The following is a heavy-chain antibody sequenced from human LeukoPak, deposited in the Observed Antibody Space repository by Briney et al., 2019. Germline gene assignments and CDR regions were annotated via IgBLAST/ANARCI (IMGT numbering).Heavy chain of an antibody. CDR2: IYYSGST. CDR3: ARHRTRLSSWTY. CDR1: GGSISDDY. D-gene: IGHD6-13*01. V-gene: IGHV4-59*08. Sequence: PSETLSLTCTVSGGSISDDYWTWIRQPPGTGLDWIGHIYYSGSTTYHPSLKSRVTISVDTPKNQFPLKLSSVTAADTAVYYCARHRTRLSSWTYWGQGTLIPVSS. J-gene: IGHJ4*02.